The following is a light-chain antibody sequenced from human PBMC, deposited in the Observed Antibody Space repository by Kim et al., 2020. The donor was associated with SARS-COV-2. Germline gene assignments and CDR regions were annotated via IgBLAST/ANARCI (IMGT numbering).Light chain of an antibody. CDR3: QVWDSSSANYA. J-gene: IGLJ1*01. CDR2: YDS. CDR1: HIGSKS. V-gene: IGLV3-21*04. Sequence: APGKTARITCGGNHIGSKSVHWYQQKPGQAPVLVIYYDSDRPSGIPERFSGSNSGNTATLTISRVEAGDEADYYCQVWDSSSANYAFGTATKVTFL.